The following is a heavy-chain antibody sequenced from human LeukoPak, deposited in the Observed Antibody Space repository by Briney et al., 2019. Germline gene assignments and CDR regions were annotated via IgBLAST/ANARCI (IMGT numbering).Heavy chain of an antibody. CDR3: ARVPGYDFWSGYYDY. Sequence: ASVKVSCKASGYTFTSYDINWVRQAIGQGLEWMGWMNPNSGNTGYAQKFQGRVTITTDESTSTAYMELGSLRSEDTAVYYCARVPGYDFWSGYYDYWGQGTLVTVSS. CDR1: GYTFTSYD. CDR2: MNPNSGNT. D-gene: IGHD3-3*01. J-gene: IGHJ4*02. V-gene: IGHV1-8*01.